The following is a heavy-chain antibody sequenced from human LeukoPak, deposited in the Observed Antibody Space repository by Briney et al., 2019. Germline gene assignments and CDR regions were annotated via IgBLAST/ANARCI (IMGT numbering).Heavy chain of an antibody. CDR2: VNPNSGDT. V-gene: IGHV1-2*02. Sequence: ASVKVSCKASGYTFTGYYLHWVRQAPGQGLEWMGCVNPNSGDTNYAQKFQGSVTMTRDTSISAVYMELSRLRSDDTAVYYCARASGSYWWFDSWGQGTLVTVSS. CDR3: ARASGSYWWFDS. J-gene: IGHJ5*01. CDR1: GYTFTGYY. D-gene: IGHD1-26*01.